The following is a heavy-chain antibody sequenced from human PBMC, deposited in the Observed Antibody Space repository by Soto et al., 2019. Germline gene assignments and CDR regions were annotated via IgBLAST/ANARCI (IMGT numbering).Heavy chain of an antibody. Sequence: SETLSLTCTVSGGTISSWYWSWIRQPPGKGLEWIGYIYYSGSTNCNPSLKSRVTISVDTSKNQFSLKLSSVTAADTAVYYCARRYGSAIDFPAQGTLDIVSS. CDR1: GGTISSWY. CDR2: IYYSGST. V-gene: IGHV4-59*08. J-gene: IGHJ4*02. CDR3: ARRYGSAIDF. D-gene: IGHD1-26*01.